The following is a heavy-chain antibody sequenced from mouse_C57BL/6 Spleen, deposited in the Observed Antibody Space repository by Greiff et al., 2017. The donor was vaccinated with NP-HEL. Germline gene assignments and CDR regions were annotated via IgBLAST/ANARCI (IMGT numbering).Heavy chain of an antibody. Sequence: QVQLQQSGAELARPGASVKLSCKASGYTFTSYGISWVKQRTGQGLEWIGEIYPRSGNTYYNEKFKGKATLTADKSSSTAYMELRSLTSEDSAVYFCARQGYDYDDEDYYAMDYWGQGTSVTVSS. J-gene: IGHJ4*01. CDR2: IYPRSGNT. CDR1: GYTFTSYG. V-gene: IGHV1-81*01. D-gene: IGHD2-4*01. CDR3: ARQGYDYDDEDYYAMDY.